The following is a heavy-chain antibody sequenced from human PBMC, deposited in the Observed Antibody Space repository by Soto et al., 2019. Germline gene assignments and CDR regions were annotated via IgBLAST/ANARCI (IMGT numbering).Heavy chain of an antibody. D-gene: IGHD2-15*01. CDR3: AREECSGGSCYSSMYNWFDP. Sequence: GGSLRLSCAASGFTFSSYWMSWVRQAPGKGLEWVANIKQDGSEKYYADSVKGRFTISRDNAKNSLYLQMNSLRAEDGAVYYCAREECSGGSCYSSMYNWFDPWGQGTQVTVSS. V-gene: IGHV3-7*01. CDR1: GFTFSSYW. J-gene: IGHJ5*02. CDR2: IKQDGSEK.